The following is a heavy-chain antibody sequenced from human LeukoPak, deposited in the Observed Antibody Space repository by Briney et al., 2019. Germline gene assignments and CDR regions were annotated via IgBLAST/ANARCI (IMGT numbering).Heavy chain of an antibody. CDR3: AQSSGWDSLKY. V-gene: IGHV1-2*02. J-gene: IGHJ4*02. CDR2: INPNSGGT. Sequence: GASVKVYCKASGHTFTGYYMHWVRQAPGQGLEWMGWINPNSGGTNHAQKFQGRVSMTRDTSISTAYMELSRLRSDDTAVYYCAQSSGWDSLKYWGQGTLVTVSS. D-gene: IGHD6-19*01. CDR1: GHTFTGYY.